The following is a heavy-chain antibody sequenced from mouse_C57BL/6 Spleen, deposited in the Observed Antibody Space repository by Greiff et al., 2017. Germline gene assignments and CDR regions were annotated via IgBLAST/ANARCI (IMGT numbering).Heavy chain of an antibody. J-gene: IGHJ2*01. Sequence: EVQLVESGGGLVKPGGSLKLSCAASGFTFSDYGMHWVRQAPEKGLEWVAYISSGSSTIYYADTVKGRFTISRDNAKNTLFLQMTSLRSEDTAMYYCATSYYNGSSEYYFDYWGQGTTLTVSS. CDR3: ATSYYNGSSEYYFDY. D-gene: IGHD1-1*01. CDR1: GFTFSDYG. CDR2: ISSGSSTI. V-gene: IGHV5-17*01.